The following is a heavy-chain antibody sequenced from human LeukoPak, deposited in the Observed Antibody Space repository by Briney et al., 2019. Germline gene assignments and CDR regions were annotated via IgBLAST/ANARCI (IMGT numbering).Heavy chain of an antibody. CDR3: ARGSWNYVFDY. V-gene: IGHV4-39*01. J-gene: IGHJ4*02. D-gene: IGHD1-7*01. CDR2: IYYRGST. Sequence: SETLSLTCTVSGGSVSSIGYYWGWIRQPPGKGLEWIGSIYYRGSTFYNPSLKSRVTISVDTSKNQFSLRLTSATAADTAVYYCARGSWNYVFDYWGQGTLVTVSS. CDR1: GGSVSSIGYY.